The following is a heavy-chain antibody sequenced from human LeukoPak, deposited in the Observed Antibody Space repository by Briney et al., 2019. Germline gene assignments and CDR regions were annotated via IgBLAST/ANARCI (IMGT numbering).Heavy chain of an antibody. V-gene: IGHV4-39*07. D-gene: IGHD6-6*01. J-gene: IGHJ4*02. CDR3: ARLGDSSSSGIDY. CDR2: LYYSGST. Sequence: SETLSLTCTVSGGSISSSAYYWGWIRQPPGKGLEWIGSLYYSGSTYYNPSLKSRVTISVDTSKKQFSLKLTSVTAADTAVYYCARLGDSSSSGIDYWGQGTLVTVSS. CDR1: GGSISSSAYY.